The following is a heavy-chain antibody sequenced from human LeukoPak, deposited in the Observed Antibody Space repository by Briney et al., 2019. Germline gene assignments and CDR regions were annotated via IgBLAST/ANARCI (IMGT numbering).Heavy chain of an antibody. D-gene: IGHD2-8*02. CDR2: INSDGSST. CDR1: GFTFSSYW. J-gene: IGHJ4*02. CDR3: ATYRQVLLPFES. Sequence: GGSLRLSCAASGFTFSSYWMHWVRQAPGKGLVWVSRINSDGSSTSYADSVKGRFTISRDNAKNTLYLQMNSLRAEDTAIYYCATYRQVLLPFESWGQGTLVTVSS. V-gene: IGHV3-74*01.